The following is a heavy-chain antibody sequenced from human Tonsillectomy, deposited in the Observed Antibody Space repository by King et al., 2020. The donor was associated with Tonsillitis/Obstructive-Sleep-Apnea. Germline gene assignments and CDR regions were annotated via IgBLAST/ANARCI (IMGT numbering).Heavy chain of an antibody. V-gene: IGHV3-20*04. CDR1: GFTFDDYA. CDR3: ARDSPGTNYFAY. CDR2: INWNGGST. J-gene: IGHJ4*02. Sequence: VQLVESGGAVVRPGGSLRLSCTASGFTFDDYAMSLVRQVPGKGLEWVSGINWNGGSTGYADSVKGRFTISRDNAKNSLFLQMNSLRVEDTALYYCARDSPGTNYFAYWGLGTLVTVSS. D-gene: IGHD1-1*01.